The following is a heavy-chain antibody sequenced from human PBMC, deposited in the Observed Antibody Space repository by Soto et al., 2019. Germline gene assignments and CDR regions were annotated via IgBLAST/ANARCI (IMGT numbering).Heavy chain of an antibody. CDR1: GFPFTNYL. D-gene: IGHD6-19*01. CDR3: SRDICGRTAGCAS. CDR2: IGQDGSAK. Sequence: EVQLVESGGDLVQPGGSLRLSCAASGFPFTNYLMSWVRQAPGKGLEWVANIGQDGSAKYYMGSVKGRFTISRDNAKNSLYLQMDSLRVEDTAIYYCSRDICGRTAGCASWGQGTLVIVSS. J-gene: IGHJ4*02. V-gene: IGHV3-7*01.